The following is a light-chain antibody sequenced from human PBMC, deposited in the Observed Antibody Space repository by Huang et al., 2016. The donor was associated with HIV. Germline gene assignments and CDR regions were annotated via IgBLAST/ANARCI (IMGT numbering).Light chain of an antibody. CDR3: QQNNNWPPLFT. Sequence: EIVMTQSPATLSGSPGERATLSCRASQRVSSNLAWYKQKPGQAPRRLIYGASTRATGIPARCSGSGSGTEFTLTISSLQSEDFAVYYCQQNNNWPPLFTFGPGTKVDIK. CDR1: QRVSSN. J-gene: IGKJ3*01. CDR2: GAS. V-gene: IGKV3-15*01.